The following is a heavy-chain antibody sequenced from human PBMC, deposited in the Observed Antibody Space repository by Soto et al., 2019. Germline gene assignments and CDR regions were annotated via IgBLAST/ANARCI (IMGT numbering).Heavy chain of an antibody. CDR3: ATSSGYLNYFDY. CDR1: GFSFRTYP. V-gene: IGHV3-30-3*01. CDR2: ISYDGSSG. D-gene: IGHD6-19*01. J-gene: IGHJ4*02. Sequence: QLHLVESGGGVVRPGESLRLSCVDSGFSFRTYPMHWVRQAPGKGLEWVALISYDGSSGAYGESVRDRVTVSRDTSKNTLYLQLNSLRPEDTAVYYCATSSGYLNYFDYLGQGTLVTVAS.